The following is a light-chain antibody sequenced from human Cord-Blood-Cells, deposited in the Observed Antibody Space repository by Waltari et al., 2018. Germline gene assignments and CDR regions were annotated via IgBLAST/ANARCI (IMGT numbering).Light chain of an antibody. V-gene: IGLV2-14*01. Sequence: QSALTQPASVSGSPGQSLTISCTGTSSDVGGYHYVSWFQQQPGKAPKLMIYEVSNRPSGVSNRFSGSKSGNTASLTISGLQAEDEADYYCSSYTSSSTPLYVFGTGTKVTVL. CDR1: SSDVGGYHY. J-gene: IGLJ1*01. CDR2: EVS. CDR3: SSYTSSSTPLYV.